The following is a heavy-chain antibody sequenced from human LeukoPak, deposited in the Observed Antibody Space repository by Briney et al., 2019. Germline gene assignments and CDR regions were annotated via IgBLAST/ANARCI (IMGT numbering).Heavy chain of an antibody. V-gene: IGHV4-59*13. D-gene: IGHD1-26*01. CDR2: IYYTGST. J-gene: IGHJ5*02. CDR3: ARSGRGLATRFDP. CDR1: GGSISSYY. Sequence: SETLSLTCTVSGGSISSYYWSWIRQPPGKGLDWIGYIYYTGSTNYNPSLKSRVTSSVDTSKNQFSLKLSSVTAADTAVYYCARSGRGLATRFDPWGQGILVTVSS.